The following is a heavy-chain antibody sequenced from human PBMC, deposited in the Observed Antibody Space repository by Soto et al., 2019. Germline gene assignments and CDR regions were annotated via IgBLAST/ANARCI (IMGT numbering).Heavy chain of an antibody. CDR3: ASDKRTRYDDSSGYFDY. Sequence: GGSLRLSCAASGFTFSSYGMHWVRQAPGKGLEWVAVIWYDGSNKYYAGCVKGRFTISRDNSMNTLYLQMNSLRAEDTAVYYCASDKRTRYDDSSGYFDYWGQGTLVTVSS. D-gene: IGHD3-22*01. V-gene: IGHV3-33*01. J-gene: IGHJ4*02. CDR1: GFTFSSYG. CDR2: IWYDGSNK.